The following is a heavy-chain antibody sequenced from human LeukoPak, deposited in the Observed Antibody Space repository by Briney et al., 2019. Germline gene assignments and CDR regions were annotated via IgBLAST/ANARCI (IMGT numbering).Heavy chain of an antibody. CDR3: AKDVPGYSYGTFDY. CDR2: ISWNSGNM. D-gene: IGHD5-18*01. CDR1: GFIFDDYA. Sequence: GGSLRLSCAASGFIFDDYAMHWVRQAPGKGLEWVSGISWNSGNMVYADSVKGRFTISRDNSKNTLYLQMNSLRAEDTAVYYCAKDVPGYSYGTFDYWGQGTLVTVSS. V-gene: IGHV3-9*01. J-gene: IGHJ4*02.